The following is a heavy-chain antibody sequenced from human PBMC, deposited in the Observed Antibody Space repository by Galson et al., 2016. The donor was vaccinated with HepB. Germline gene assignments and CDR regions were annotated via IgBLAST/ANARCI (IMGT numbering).Heavy chain of an antibody. CDR1: GFTFSDYW. Sequence: SLRLSCAASGFTFSDYWTRWVRQAPGKGLEWVANIKQDGSEQYYVDSLKGRFTISRDNAKNSLYLQINSLTVEDTAMYYCARDGPRRRGLDYWGQGTLVTVSS. CDR2: IKQDGSEQ. J-gene: IGHJ4*02. V-gene: IGHV3-7*03. CDR3: ARDGPRRRGLDY.